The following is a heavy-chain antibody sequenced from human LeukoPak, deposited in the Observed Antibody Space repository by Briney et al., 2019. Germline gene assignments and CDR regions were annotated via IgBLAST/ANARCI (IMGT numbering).Heavy chain of an antibody. J-gene: IGHJ5*02. CDR1: GGSIRSYY. CDR2: IYTSGST. CDR3: ARDNGSGSRNWFDP. Sequence: KSSETLSLTCTVSGGSIRSYYWSWIRQPAGKGLEWIGRIYTSGSTNHNPSLKSRVTMSVDTSKNQFSLKLSSVTAADTAVYYCARDNGSGSRNWFDPWGQGTLVTVSS. D-gene: IGHD3-10*01. V-gene: IGHV4-4*07.